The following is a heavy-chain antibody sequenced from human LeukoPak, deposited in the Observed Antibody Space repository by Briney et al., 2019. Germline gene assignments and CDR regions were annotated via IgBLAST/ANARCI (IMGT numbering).Heavy chain of an antibody. J-gene: IGHJ4*02. D-gene: IGHD3-22*01. V-gene: IGHV3-15*01. CDR1: GFTFSNAW. CDR3: TRDHPPSYDSSGYYYASAGDY. CDR2: IKSKTDGGTT. Sequence: GGSLRLSCAASGFTFSNAWMSWVRQAPGKGLEWVGRIKSKTDGGTTDYAAPVKGRFTISRDDSKNTLYLQMNSLKTEDTAVYYCTRDHPPSYDSSGYYYASAGDYWGQGTLVTVSS.